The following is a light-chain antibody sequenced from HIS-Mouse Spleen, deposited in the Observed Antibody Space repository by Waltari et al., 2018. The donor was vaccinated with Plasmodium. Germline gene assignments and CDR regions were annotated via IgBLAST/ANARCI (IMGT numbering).Light chain of an antibody. CDR3: SSYTSSSTLYVV. J-gene: IGLJ2*01. Sequence: QSITISCTGTSSDVGGYNYVSWYQQHPGKAPKLMIYDVSNRPSGVSNRFSGSKSGNTASLTISGLQAEDEADYYCSSYTSSSTLYVVFGGGTKLTVL. V-gene: IGLV2-14*03. CDR1: SSDVGGYNY. CDR2: DVS.